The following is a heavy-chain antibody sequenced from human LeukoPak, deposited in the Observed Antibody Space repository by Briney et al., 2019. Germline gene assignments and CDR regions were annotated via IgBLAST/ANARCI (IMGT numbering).Heavy chain of an antibody. J-gene: IGHJ4*02. CDR3: ARDKQRLVR. CDR1: GFTFSSYA. V-gene: IGHV3-7*01. CDR2: IKQDGSEK. D-gene: IGHD6-13*01. Sequence: LAGGSLRLSCAASGFTFSSYAMSWVRQAPGKGLEWVANIKQDGSEKYYVDSVKGRFTISRDNAKNSLYLQMNSLRAEDTAVYYCARDKQRLVRWGQGTLVTVSS.